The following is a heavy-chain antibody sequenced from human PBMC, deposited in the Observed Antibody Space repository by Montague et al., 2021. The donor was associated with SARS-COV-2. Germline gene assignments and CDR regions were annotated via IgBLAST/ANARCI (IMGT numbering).Heavy chain of an antibody. D-gene: IGHD4-23*01. CDR3: AKALMTYGGNSPVDQ. J-gene: IGHJ4*02. CDR2: ISDTGSTI. V-gene: IGHV3-11*01. Sequence: SLRLSCVASGFTFSDYYMNWIRQAPGKGLEWISYISDTGSTIYYADSVKGRFAVSRDNTKNSLYLQMNSLRAEDAAVYYCAKALMTYGGNSPVDQWGQGTLVTVSS. CDR1: GFTFSDYY.